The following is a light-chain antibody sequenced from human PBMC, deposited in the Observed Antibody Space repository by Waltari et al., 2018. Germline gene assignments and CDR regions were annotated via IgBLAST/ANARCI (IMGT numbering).Light chain of an antibody. CDR2: DVS. CDR1: SSDVGGYNY. V-gene: IGLV2-14*01. CDR3: SSYTSSSTL. Sequence: QSALTQPASVSGSPGQSITISCTGTSSDVGGYNYVSWYQQHPGKAPKLMIYDVSKRPSGVSNRFSGSKSDNTASLTISGLQAEDEADYYCSSYTSSSTLFGGGTKLTVL. J-gene: IGLJ2*01.